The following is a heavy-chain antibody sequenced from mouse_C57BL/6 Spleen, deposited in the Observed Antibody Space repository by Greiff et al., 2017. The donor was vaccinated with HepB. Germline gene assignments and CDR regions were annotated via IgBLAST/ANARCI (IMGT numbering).Heavy chain of an antibody. J-gene: IGHJ2*01. D-gene: IGHD3-2*02. CDR3: ARYQGRDDY. Sequence: QVQLKESGAELARPGASVKLSCKASGYTFTSYGISWVKQRTGQGLEWIGEIYPRSGNTYYNEKFKGKATLSADKSSSKAYMELRSLTSEDSAVYFYARYQGRDDYWGQGTTLTVSS. CDR1: GYTFTSYG. CDR2: IYPRSGNT. V-gene: IGHV1-81*01.